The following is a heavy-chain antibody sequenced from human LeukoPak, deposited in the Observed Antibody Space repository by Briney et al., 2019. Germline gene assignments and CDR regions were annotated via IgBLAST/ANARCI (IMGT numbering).Heavy chain of an antibody. CDR1: VYTFTRYF. Sequence: ASVKVSFKASVYTFTRYFMYWVRQAPGQGLEWMGWINPNSGGTNYVQKFLGRVTINRDTSISAPYMEVSRLRSVDTAVCYLPRLVGRWDGFDLWGQGTMVTVSS. CDR2: INPNSGGT. CDR3: PRLVGRWDGFDL. J-gene: IGHJ3*01. D-gene: IGHD1-26*01. V-gene: IGHV1-2*02.